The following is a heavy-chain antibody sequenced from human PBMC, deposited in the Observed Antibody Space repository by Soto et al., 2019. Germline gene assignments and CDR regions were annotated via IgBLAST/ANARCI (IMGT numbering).Heavy chain of an antibody. CDR2: LSASGSGS. Sequence: EAQLLESGGXLVQXXXSLRLSCTTSRFSLNTYGMTWVRRAPGKGLEWVSTLSASGSGSYYAESVKGRFTVSRDNSKNTMYLQMNSLRDEDTAVYYCAKNSYGDSWNFGLDVWGQGTTVTVSS. J-gene: IGHJ6*02. V-gene: IGHV3-23*01. CDR1: RFSLNTYG. CDR3: AKNSYGDSWNFGLDV. D-gene: IGHD4-17*01.